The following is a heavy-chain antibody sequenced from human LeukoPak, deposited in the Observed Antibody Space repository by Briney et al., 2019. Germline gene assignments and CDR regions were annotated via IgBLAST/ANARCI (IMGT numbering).Heavy chain of an antibody. Sequence: GGSLRLSCAASGFTFSNAWMSWVRKAPGKGLEWVGRIKSKTDGGTTDYAAPVKGRFTISRDDSKNTLYLQMNSLKTEDTAVYYCTTDVHYYDSSGYYSSYYFDYWGQGTLVTVSS. D-gene: IGHD3-22*01. V-gene: IGHV3-15*01. CDR3: TTDVHYYDSSGYYSSYYFDY. J-gene: IGHJ4*02. CDR2: IKSKTDGGTT. CDR1: GFTFSNAW.